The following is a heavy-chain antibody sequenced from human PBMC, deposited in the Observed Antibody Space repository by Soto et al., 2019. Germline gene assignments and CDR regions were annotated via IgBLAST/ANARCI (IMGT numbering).Heavy chain of an antibody. CDR3: ARHGRGSGSYIDV. CDR1: GGSISSSSYY. CDR2: IYYSGST. Sequence: PSETLSLTCTVSGGSISSSSYYWGWIRQPPGKGLEWIGSIYYSGSTYYNPSLKSRVTISVDTSKNQFSLKLSSVTAADTAVYYCARHGRGSGSYIDVWGQGTTVTVSS. J-gene: IGHJ6*02. D-gene: IGHD3-10*01. V-gene: IGHV4-39*01.